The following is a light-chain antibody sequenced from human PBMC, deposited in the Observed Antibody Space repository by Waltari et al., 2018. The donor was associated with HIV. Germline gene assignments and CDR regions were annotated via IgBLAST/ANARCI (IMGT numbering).Light chain of an antibody. V-gene: IGKV2-28*01. J-gene: IGKJ2*03. CDR1: QSLLHSNGYNY. Sequence: DFVMTQPPLSLPVTPGEPASISCRSSQSLLHSNGYNYLDWYLQKPGQSPQLLIFLGSNRASGVPDRFSGSGSGTDFTLKISRVEAEDVGVYYCMQALQTPYSFGQGTKLEIK. CDR2: LGS. CDR3: MQALQTPYS.